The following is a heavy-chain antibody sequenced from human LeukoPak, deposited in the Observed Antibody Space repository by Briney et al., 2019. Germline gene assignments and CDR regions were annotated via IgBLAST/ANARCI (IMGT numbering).Heavy chain of an antibody. CDR3: ARGALEYSGYDQTFDY. D-gene: IGHD5-12*01. J-gene: IGHJ4*02. Sequence: PGGSLRLSCAASGFTFSTYSMCGVRQAPGKGLEWVTLISYDGSKKYYTDSVKGRFTISRDNSKNTVYLQMNSLRVEDTAVYYCARGALEYSGYDQTFDYWAQGTLVTVSS. CDR2: ISYDGSKK. CDR1: GFTFSTYS. V-gene: IGHV3-30-3*01.